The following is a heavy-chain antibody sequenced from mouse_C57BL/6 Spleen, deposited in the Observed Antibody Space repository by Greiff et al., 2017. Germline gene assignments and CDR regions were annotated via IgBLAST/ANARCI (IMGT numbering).Heavy chain of an antibody. CDR2: IRSKSNNYAT. CDR3: VRQLTGPFDY. J-gene: IGHJ2*01. Sequence: EVQLQESGGGLVQPKGSLKLSCAASGFSFNTYAMNWVRQAPGKGLEWVARIRSKSNNYATYYADSVKDRFTISRDDSESMLYLQMNNLKTEDTAMYYGVRQLTGPFDYWGQGTTLTVSS. V-gene: IGHV10-1*01. D-gene: IGHD4-1*01. CDR1: GFSFNTYA.